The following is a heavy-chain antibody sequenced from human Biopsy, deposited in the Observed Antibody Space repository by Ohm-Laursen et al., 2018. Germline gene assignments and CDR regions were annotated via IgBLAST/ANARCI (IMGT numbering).Heavy chain of an antibody. J-gene: IGHJ6*02. V-gene: IGHV1-69*04. CDR2: IIPILGTV. CDR3: ASGDIGGIGLDV. CDR1: GDTFTTSA. Sequence: SVKVSCKASGDTFTTSAISWVRQVPGQGLDWMGRIIPILGTVDYGQNFQGRVTIRPDTSTTFLELTSLRYDDTAVYYCASGDIGGIGLDVWGLGTTVTVSS. D-gene: IGHD3-10*01.